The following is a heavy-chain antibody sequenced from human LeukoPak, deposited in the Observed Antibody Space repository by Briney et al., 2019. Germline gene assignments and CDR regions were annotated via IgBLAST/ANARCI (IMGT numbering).Heavy chain of an antibody. CDR2: IWADGSDK. J-gene: IGHJ4*02. CDR3: ARGYYSSGSATYFDK. CDR1: GFTFSSYA. D-gene: IGHD3-10*01. V-gene: IGHV3-33*08. Sequence: PAGGSLRLSCAASGFTFSSYAMHWVRQAPGKGLEWVAVIWADGSDKYYADSVKGRFAVTRDNSKNTLYMEMTSLRAEDTAVYYCARGYYSSGSATYFDKWGQGTLVTVSS.